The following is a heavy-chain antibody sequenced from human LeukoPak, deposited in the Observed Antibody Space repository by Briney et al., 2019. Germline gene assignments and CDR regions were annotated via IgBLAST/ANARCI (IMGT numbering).Heavy chain of an antibody. V-gene: IGHV4-30-4*01. Sequence: PSQTLSLTCTVSGASIRSGDYYWSWIRQPPGKGLEWIGYIYDSGSTYYNPSLKSRITISVDTSENRFSLKLSSVTATDTAVYYCARDWDTAMAFDYWGQGTLVTVSS. D-gene: IGHD5-18*01. J-gene: IGHJ4*02. CDR1: GASIRSGDYY. CDR2: IYDSGST. CDR3: ARDWDTAMAFDY.